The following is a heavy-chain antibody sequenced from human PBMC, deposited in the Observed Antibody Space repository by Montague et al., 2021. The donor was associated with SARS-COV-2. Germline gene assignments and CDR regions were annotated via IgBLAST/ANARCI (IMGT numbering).Heavy chain of an antibody. CDR3: ARSFSIFGVVIIPAYFDY. J-gene: IGHJ4*02. CDR2: IDWDDDK. D-gene: IGHD3-3*01. V-gene: IGHV2-70*01. CDR1: GFSLCTSGMC. Sequence: PALVKPTQTLTLTCTFSGFSLCTSGMCVSWIRQPPGKALEWLALIDWDDDKYYSTSLKTRLTISKDTSKNQVVLTMTNMDPVDTATYYCARSFSIFGVVIIPAYFDYWGQGTLVTVSS.